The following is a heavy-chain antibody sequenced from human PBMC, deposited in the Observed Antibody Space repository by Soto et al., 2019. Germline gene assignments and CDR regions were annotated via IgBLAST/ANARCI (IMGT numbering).Heavy chain of an antibody. J-gene: IGHJ4*02. CDR3: AKDDRSVIVATISGLFDY. Sequence: GGSLRVSCAAAGFTFSSYAGSWVRQAPGKGLEWVSAISGSGGSTYYADSVKGRFTISRDNSKNTLYLQMNSLRAEDTAVYYCAKDDRSVIVATISGLFDYWGQGTLVTVSS. D-gene: IGHD5-12*01. CDR2: ISGSGGST. CDR1: GFTFSSYA. V-gene: IGHV3-23*01.